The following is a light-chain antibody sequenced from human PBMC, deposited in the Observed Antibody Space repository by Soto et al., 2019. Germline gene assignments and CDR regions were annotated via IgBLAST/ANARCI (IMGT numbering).Light chain of an antibody. CDR3: QQYGSAPWT. CDR2: AAS. J-gene: IGKJ1*01. Sequence: EIVLTQSPGTLSLSPGERATLSCRASQSVNNNYLAWYQHKPGQSPRLLIYAASNRASGIPDRFSGSGSGTDFTLTVSRLEPEDFAVYYCQQYGSAPWTFGQGTKVEI. CDR1: QSVNNNY. V-gene: IGKV3-20*01.